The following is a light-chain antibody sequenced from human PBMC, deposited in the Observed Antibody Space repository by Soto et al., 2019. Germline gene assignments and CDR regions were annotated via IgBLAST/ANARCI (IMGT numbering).Light chain of an antibody. V-gene: IGLV1-40*01. CDR1: SSNIGAGYD. Sequence: QAVVTQPPSVSGAPGQRVTISCTGSSSNIGAGYDVHWYQQLPGTAPKLLIYGNTNRPSGVPDRFSGSKSATSASLAITGLQAEDEADYYCQSYDSSLSGWVFGGGTQLTVL. J-gene: IGLJ7*01. CDR3: QSYDSSLSGWV. CDR2: GNT.